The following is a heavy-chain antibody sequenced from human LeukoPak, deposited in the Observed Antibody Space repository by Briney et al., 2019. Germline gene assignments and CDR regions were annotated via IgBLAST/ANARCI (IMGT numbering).Heavy chain of an antibody. CDR2: IYYSGST. D-gene: IGHD3-22*01. CDR1: GGSISSYY. Sequence: PSETLSLTCTVSGGSISSYYWGWIRQPPGKGLEWIGSIYYSGSTYYNPSLKSRVTISVDTSKNQFSLKLSSVTAADTAVYYCARENYYDSSGYFVYWGQGTLVTVSS. J-gene: IGHJ4*02. V-gene: IGHV4-39*07. CDR3: ARENYYDSSGYFVY.